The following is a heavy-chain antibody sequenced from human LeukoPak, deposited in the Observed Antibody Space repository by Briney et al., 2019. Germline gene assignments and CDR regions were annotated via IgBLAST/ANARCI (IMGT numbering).Heavy chain of an antibody. CDR1: GGSFGGYY. CDR2: INHSGST. J-gene: IGHJ3*02. V-gene: IGHV4-34*01. CDR3: ARIYGDYGNAFDI. D-gene: IGHD4-17*01. Sequence: SETLSLTCAVYGGSFGGYYWSWIRQPPGKGLEWIGEINHSGSTNYNPSLKSRVTISVDTSKNQFSLKLSSVTAADTAVYYCARIYGDYGNAFDIWGQGTMVTVSS.